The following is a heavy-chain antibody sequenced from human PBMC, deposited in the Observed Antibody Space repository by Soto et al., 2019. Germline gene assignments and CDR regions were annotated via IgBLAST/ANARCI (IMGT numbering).Heavy chain of an antibody. CDR1: GFSLSTSGVG. J-gene: IGHJ6*02. Sequence: QITLKESGPTLVKPTQTLTLTCTFSGFSLSTSGVGVGWIRQPQGKALEWLALLYWEDDKRYSPSLKSRLTITKDNSKIQVVLTMTNMDPVDTATYYCAHRLGGDYYYGMDVWGQGTTVTVSS. V-gene: IGHV2-5*02. D-gene: IGHD2-21*01. CDR2: LYWEDDK. CDR3: AHRLGGDYYYGMDV.